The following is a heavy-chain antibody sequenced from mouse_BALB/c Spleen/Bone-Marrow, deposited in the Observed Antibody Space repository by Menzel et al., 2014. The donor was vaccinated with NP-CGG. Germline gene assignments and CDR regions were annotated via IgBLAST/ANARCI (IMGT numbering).Heavy chain of an antibody. CDR3: ARDDAMDY. CDR1: GFTFTDYY. CDR2: IRNKANGYTT. J-gene: IGHJ4*01. Sequence: EVKVEESGGGLVQPGGSLRLSCATSGFTFTDYYMSWVRQPPGKALEWLGFIRNKANGYTTEYSASVKGRFTISRDNSQSILYLQMNTLRAEDSATYYCARDDAMDYWCQGTSVTVSS. V-gene: IGHV7-3*02.